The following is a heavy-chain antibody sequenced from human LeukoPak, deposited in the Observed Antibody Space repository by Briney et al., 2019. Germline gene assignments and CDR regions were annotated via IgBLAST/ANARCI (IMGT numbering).Heavy chain of an antibody. Sequence: GGSLRLSCAASGFTFSSNYMSWVRQAPGKGLEWVSVIYTGGSAYYADSVKGRFTISRDNSKKTLYLQMNSLRAEDTAVYYCARGRGDGFDIWGQGTMVTVSS. CDR3: ARGRGDGFDI. V-gene: IGHV3-53*01. J-gene: IGHJ3*02. CDR1: GFTFSSNY. CDR2: IYTGGSA.